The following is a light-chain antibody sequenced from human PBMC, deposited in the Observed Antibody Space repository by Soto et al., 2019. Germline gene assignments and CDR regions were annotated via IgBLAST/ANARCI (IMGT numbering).Light chain of an antibody. J-gene: IGKJ1*01. CDR1: LTIGDS. Sequence: DIQMTQSPSSLSASVWDRVTITCRASLTIGDSLSWFQQKAGKPPTLLIYGASALQSGVPARFSGSGSGTDFTLTISNMQREDFATYYCLQTYNLPRTFGQGTKVDIK. CDR2: GAS. V-gene: IGKV1-39*01. CDR3: LQTYNLPRT.